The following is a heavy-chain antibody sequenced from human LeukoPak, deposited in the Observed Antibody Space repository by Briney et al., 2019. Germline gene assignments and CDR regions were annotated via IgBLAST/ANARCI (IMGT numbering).Heavy chain of an antibody. CDR2: IIPILGIA. V-gene: IGHV1-69*04. D-gene: IGHD6-13*01. J-gene: IGHJ5*02. CDR1: GGTFSSYA. Sequence: SVKVSCKASGGTFSSYAISWVRQAPGQGLEWMGRIIPILGIANYAQKFQGRVTIAADKSTSTAYMELSSLRSEDTAVYYCARVEQQSWFDPWGQGTLVTVSS. CDR3: ARVEQQSWFDP.